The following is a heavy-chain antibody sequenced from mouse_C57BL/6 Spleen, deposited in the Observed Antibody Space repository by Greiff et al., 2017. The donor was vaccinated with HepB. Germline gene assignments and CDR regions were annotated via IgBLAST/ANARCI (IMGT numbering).Heavy chain of an antibody. J-gene: IGHJ2*01. D-gene: IGHD2-1*01. CDR2: INPNNGGT. V-gene: IGHV1-26*01. Sequence: EVQLQQSGPELVKPGASVKISCKASGYTFTDYYMNWVKQSHGKSLEWIGDINPNNGGTSYNQKFKGKATLTVDKSSSTAYMELRSLTSEDSAVYYCARDPYYGNYGFDYWGQGTTLTVSS. CDR1: GYTFTDYY. CDR3: ARDPYYGNYGFDY.